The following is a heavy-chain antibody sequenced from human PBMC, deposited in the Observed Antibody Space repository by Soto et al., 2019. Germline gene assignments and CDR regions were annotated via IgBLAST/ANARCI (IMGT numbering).Heavy chain of an antibody. CDR2: IIPIFGTA. V-gene: IGHV1-69*13. J-gene: IGHJ3*02. D-gene: IGHD6-19*01. CDR1: GGTFSSYA. CDR3: ARTENLIGAVAGHGPFDI. Sequence: GASVKVSCKASGGTFSSYAISWVRQAPGQGLEWMGGIIPIFGTANYAQKFQGRVTITADESTSTAYMELSSLRSEDTAVYYCARTENLIGAVAGHGPFDIWGQGKMVTVSS.